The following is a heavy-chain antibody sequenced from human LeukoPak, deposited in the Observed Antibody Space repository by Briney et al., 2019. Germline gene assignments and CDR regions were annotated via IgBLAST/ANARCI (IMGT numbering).Heavy chain of an antibody. CDR1: GYRITSYW. Sequence: GESLKTSCKGSGYRITSYWIGRVRQIPGKGLEWMGIIYPGDSDTRYSPSFQGQVTISADKSISTAYLQWSSLKASDTAMYYCALRGDGYNYLDYWGQGTLVTVSS. CDR2: IYPGDSDT. CDR3: ALRGDGYNYLDY. J-gene: IGHJ4*02. D-gene: IGHD5-24*01. V-gene: IGHV5-51*01.